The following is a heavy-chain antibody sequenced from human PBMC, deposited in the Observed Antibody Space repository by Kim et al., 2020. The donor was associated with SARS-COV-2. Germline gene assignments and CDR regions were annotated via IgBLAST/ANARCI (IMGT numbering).Heavy chain of an antibody. Sequence: GGSLRLSCAASGFTFNTYGMNWVRQAPGKGLEWVAAITYDGSNKYYADSVKGRFTISRDNSKNTLYLQMNSLRIEDTAVYYCAKSFSGSYFGYDYWGQGTLVTVSS. CDR3: AKSFSGSYFGYDY. D-gene: IGHD1-26*01. J-gene: IGHJ4*02. CDR1: GFTFNTYG. CDR2: ITYDGSNK. V-gene: IGHV3-30*18.